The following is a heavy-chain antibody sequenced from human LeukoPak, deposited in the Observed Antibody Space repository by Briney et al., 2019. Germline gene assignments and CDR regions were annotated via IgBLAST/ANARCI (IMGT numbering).Heavy chain of an antibody. CDR3: AKGVNYYDSSGYYPYYFDY. Sequence: GRSLRLSCEASGFTFRTYAMSWVRQAPGKGLGWVSAINVGGDKTYYADSVRGRFTISRDNSKNSLYLQMNSLRAEDTAVYYCAKGVNYYDSSGYYPYYFDYWGQGTLVTVSS. D-gene: IGHD3-22*01. V-gene: IGHV3-23*01. CDR2: INVGGDKT. J-gene: IGHJ4*02. CDR1: GFTFRTYA.